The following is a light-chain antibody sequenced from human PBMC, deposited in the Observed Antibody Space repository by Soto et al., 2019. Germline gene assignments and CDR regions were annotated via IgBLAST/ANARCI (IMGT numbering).Light chain of an antibody. CDR2: DVS. CDR3: SPYTSTRTLV. J-gene: IGLJ2*01. Sequence: QSALTQPASMSGSPGQSITISCTGTSSDIGGYNYVAWYQQQPGKAPKLMIYDVSNWPSGVSNRFSGSKSGNTTSLTISGLQAEEEADSYCSPYTSTRTLVFGGGTKLTVL. V-gene: IGLV2-14*03. CDR1: SSDIGGYNY.